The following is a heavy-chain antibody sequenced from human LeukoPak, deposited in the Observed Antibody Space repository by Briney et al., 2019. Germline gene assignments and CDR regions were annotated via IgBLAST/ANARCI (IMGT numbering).Heavy chain of an antibody. Sequence: PSETLSLTCTVSGGSISSYYWSWIRQPPGKGLEWIGYIYYSGSTNYNPSLKSRVTISVDTSKNQFSQKLSSVTAADTAVYYCARDKAYYDSSGYYNAFDIWGQGTMVTVSS. CDR1: GGSISSYY. V-gene: IGHV4-59*01. CDR2: IYYSGST. J-gene: IGHJ3*02. D-gene: IGHD3-22*01. CDR3: ARDKAYYDSSGYYNAFDI.